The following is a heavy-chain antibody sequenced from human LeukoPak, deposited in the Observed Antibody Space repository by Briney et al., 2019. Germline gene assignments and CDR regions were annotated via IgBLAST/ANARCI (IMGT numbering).Heavy chain of an antibody. CDR3: ARQRLDGDILGFDW. Sequence: SDTLSLTCNVSGASISVHYWSWIRHPAGKSLEWIGRIHTSGSPIYNPSLSSRVTMSVDTSKGQFSLTMNSLTAADTAIYYCARQRLDGDILGFDWWGQGTLVTVSS. J-gene: IGHJ4*02. CDR1: GASISVHY. CDR2: IHTSGSP. V-gene: IGHV4-4*07. D-gene: IGHD2-21*01.